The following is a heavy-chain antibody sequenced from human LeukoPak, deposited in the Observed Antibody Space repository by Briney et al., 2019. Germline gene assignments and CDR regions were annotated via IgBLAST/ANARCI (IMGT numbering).Heavy chain of an antibody. V-gene: IGHV4-39*01. J-gene: IGHJ4*02. CDR1: GGSISSSSYY. D-gene: IGHD3-10*01. CDR2: IYYSGST. Sequence: SETLSLTCTVSGGSISSSSYYWGWIRQPPGKGLEWIGSIYYSGSTYYNPSLKSRVTISVDTSKNQFSLKLSSVTAADTTVYYCARLKEGIDYWGQGTLVTVSS. CDR3: ARLKEGIDY.